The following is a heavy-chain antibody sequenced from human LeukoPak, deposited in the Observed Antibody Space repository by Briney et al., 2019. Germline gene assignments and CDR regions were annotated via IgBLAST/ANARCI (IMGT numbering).Heavy chain of an antibody. CDR3: AKFALRYCSGGSCHPFDY. J-gene: IGHJ4*02. Sequence: TGGSLRLSCAASGFTFSSYWMHWVRQAPGKGLVWVSRINSGGSSTSYADSVKGRFIISRDNSKNTLYLQMNSLRAEDTAVYYCAKFALRYCSGGSCHPFDYWGQGTLVTVSS. CDR1: GFTFSSYW. D-gene: IGHD2-15*01. CDR2: INSGGSST. V-gene: IGHV3-74*01.